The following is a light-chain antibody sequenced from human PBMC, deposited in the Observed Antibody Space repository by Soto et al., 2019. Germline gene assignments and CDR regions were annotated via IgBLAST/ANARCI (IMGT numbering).Light chain of an antibody. V-gene: IGKV3-11*01. Sequence: DIVLTQSPATLSLSPGERATLSCRASQSVSSYLAWYQQKPGQAPRLLIYDASNRATGIPARFSSSGSGTDFTLTISSLEPEDFAVYYCQQRSSWPRTFGQGTKLEIK. CDR1: QSVSSY. CDR2: DAS. J-gene: IGKJ2*02. CDR3: QQRSSWPRT.